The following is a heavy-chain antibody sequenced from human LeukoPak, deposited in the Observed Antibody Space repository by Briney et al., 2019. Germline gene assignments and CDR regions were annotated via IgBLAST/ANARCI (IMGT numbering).Heavy chain of an antibody. J-gene: IGHJ6*03. Sequence: GGSLRLSSAASGFTFSSYWMSWVRQAPGKGLEWVANIKQDGSEKYYVDSVKGRFTISRDNAKNSLYLQMNSLRAEDTAVYYCARELALPVHNYYYYMDVWGKGTTVTVSS. CDR1: GFTFSSYW. D-gene: IGHD1-7*01. V-gene: IGHV3-7*01. CDR2: IKQDGSEK. CDR3: ARELALPVHNYYYYMDV.